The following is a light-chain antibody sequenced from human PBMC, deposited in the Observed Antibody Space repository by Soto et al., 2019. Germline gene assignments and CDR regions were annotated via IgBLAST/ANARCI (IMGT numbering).Light chain of an antibody. V-gene: IGKV3-15*01. CDR3: QQYYNWPRT. CDR2: DAS. Sequence: EIVMTQSPATLSVSPGERATLSCRASQSVSSNFGWYQQKPGQAPRLLIYDASTTAAGIPARFSGSGSGTEFTLTISSLQSEDFALYYCQQYYNWPRTFGQGTKVEIK. CDR1: QSVSSN. J-gene: IGKJ1*01.